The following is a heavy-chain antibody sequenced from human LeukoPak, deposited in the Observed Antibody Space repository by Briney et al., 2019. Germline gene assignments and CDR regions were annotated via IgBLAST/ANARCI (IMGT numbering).Heavy chain of an antibody. CDR2: IYTSGST. CDR1: GGSISSYY. CDR3: ARYTGYSSGWFDY. V-gene: IGHV4-4*09. D-gene: IGHD6-19*01. J-gene: IGHJ4*02. Sequence: PSETLSLTCTVSGGSISSYYWSWIRQPPGKGLEWIGYIYTSGSTNYNPSLKSRVTISVDTSKNPFSLKLSSVTAADTAVYYCARYTGYSSGWFDYWGQGTLVTVSS.